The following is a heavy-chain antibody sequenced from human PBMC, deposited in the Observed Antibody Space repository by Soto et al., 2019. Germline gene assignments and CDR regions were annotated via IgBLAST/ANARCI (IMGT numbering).Heavy chain of an antibody. Sequence: ASVKVSCKASGYTFTNYGISWVRQAPGQGLEWMGWISAYNGNTNYAQKLQGRVTMTTDTSTSTAYMELRSLRSDDTAVYYCARDYSGSYKRNPSWYYFDYWGQGNPVPVSS. CDR3: ARDYSGSYKRNPSWYYFDY. CDR2: ISAYNGNT. D-gene: IGHD1-26*01. V-gene: IGHV1-18*01. J-gene: IGHJ4*02. CDR1: GYTFTNYG.